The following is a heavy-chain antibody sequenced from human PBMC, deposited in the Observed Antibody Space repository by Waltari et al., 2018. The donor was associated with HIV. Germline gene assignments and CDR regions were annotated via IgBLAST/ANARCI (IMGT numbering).Heavy chain of an antibody. Sequence: QVQLQESGPGLLEPSETLSLTCAVSGGSISSYNWWTWVRQAPGKGLEWIGEMYHSGSTKYNPSLKSRVTISIDKSKNQFSLRLTAVTAADTAVYYCVRVMSGDYRSSWIDPWGRGTLVTVSS. V-gene: IGHV4-4*02. CDR2: MYHSGST. CDR3: VRVMSGDYRSSWIDP. D-gene: IGHD4-17*01. J-gene: IGHJ5*02. CDR1: GGSISSYNW.